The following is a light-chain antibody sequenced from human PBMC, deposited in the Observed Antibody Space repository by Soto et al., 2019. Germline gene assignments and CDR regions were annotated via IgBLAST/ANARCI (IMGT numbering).Light chain of an antibody. V-gene: IGKV1-39*01. CDR3: QQSYSTPLT. CDR1: QSISSN. CDR2: AAS. J-gene: IGKJ4*01. Sequence: DIQMTQSPSSLSASVGDRVTITCRASQSISSNLNWCQQKPGRAAKLLIYAASSLQRGGPSRFCGGGSGTDFTITISSLQPEDFATYYCQQSYSTPLTFGGGTKVDI.